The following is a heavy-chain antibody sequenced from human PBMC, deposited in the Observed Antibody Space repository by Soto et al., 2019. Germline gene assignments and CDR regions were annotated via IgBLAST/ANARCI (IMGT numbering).Heavy chain of an antibody. CDR3: ARRWGEGRVDY. V-gene: IGHV4-4*02. Sequence: QVQLQESGPVLVKPSGTLSLTCAVSGGSISSSNWWSWVRQPPGKGLEWIGEIYHSGSTNYNPSLKSRVALSVAKSRNKFSLRLSSVTAADTAVYYCARRWGEGRVDYWGQGTLVTVSS. D-gene: IGHD3-10*01. CDR1: GGSISSSNW. J-gene: IGHJ4*02. CDR2: IYHSGST.